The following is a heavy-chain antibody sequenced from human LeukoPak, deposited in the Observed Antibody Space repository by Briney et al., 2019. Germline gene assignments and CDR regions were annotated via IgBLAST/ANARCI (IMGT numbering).Heavy chain of an antibody. CDR2: INHSGST. Sequence: SETLSLTCAVYGGSFSGYYWSWIRQPPGKGLEWIGEINHSGSTNYNPSLKSRVTISVDTSKNQFSLKLSSVTAADTAVYYCATSRSGYDYWGQGTLVTVSS. CDR1: GGSFSGYY. J-gene: IGHJ4*02. D-gene: IGHD5-12*01. CDR3: ATSRSGYDY. V-gene: IGHV4-34*01.